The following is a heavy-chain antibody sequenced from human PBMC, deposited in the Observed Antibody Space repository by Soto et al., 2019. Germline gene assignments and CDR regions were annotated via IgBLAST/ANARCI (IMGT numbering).Heavy chain of an antibody. CDR1: VYTFTSYG. J-gene: IGHJ5*02. CDR3: AREITNTQKVYGDLWWFDP. V-gene: IGHV1-18*04. CDR2: ISAYNGNT. D-gene: IGHD4-17*01. Sequence: ASVNVSCKDSVYTFTSYGISWVRQAPGQGLEWMGWISAYNGNTNYAQKLQGRVTMTTDTSTSTAYMELRSLRSDDTAVYYCAREITNTQKVYGDLWWFDPWGQGTLVTVSS.